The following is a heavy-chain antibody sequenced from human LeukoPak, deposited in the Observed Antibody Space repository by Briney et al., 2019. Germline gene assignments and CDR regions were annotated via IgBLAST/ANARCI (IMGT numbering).Heavy chain of an antibody. J-gene: IGHJ4*02. CDR3: ARVGWLLLGFDY. Sequence: GGSLRLSCAASGFTFSSHDMHWVRQAPGKGLEWVAIISYDGGKKDYADSVKGRFTISRDNSKNTLYLQMNSLRAEDTAVYYCARVGWLLLGFDYWGQGTLVTVSS. CDR1: GFTFSSHD. CDR2: ISYDGGKK. V-gene: IGHV3-33*05. D-gene: IGHD3-22*01.